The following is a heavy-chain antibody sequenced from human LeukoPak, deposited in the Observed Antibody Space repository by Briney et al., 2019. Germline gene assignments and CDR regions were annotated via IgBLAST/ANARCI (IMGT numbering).Heavy chain of an antibody. CDR1: GFTFSGYG. V-gene: IGHV3-30*02. CDR3: AKDEELSYYDGSGYFN. J-gene: IGHJ4*02. Sequence: GGSLRLSCAASGFTFSGYGMHWVRQAPGKGLEWVAFIRYDGSNKYYADSVKGRFTISRDNSKNTLYLQMNSLRAEDTAVYYCAKDEELSYYDGSGYFNWGQGTLVTVSS. CDR2: IRYDGSNK. D-gene: IGHD3-22*01.